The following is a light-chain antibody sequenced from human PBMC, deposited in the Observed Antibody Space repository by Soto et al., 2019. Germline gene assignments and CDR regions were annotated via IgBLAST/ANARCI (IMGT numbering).Light chain of an antibody. CDR3: QQRHNWPIT. J-gene: IGKJ5*01. CDR2: DAF. V-gene: IGKV3-11*01. Sequence: ERVSTQSPATLSLCAGERASLSCRASETIRNLLAWYQQRPGQAPRLLIYDAFSRAPGIPARFSGGGSGTDFTLTISSLEPEDFGVYYCQQRHNWPITFGQGTRLEIK. CDR1: ETIRNL.